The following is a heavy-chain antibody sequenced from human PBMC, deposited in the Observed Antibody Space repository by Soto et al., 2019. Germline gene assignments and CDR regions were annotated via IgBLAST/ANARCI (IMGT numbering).Heavy chain of an antibody. D-gene: IGHD3-10*01. V-gene: IGHV4-30-4*01. Sequence: SETLSLTCTVSGGSISSGDYYWSWIRQPPGKGLEWIGYIYYSGSTYYNPSLKSRVTISVDTSKNQFSLKLSSVTAADTAVYYCARDGDNYYGTDVWGQGXTVTVSS. CDR1: GGSISSGDYY. J-gene: IGHJ6*02. CDR3: ARDGDNYYGTDV. CDR2: IYYSGST.